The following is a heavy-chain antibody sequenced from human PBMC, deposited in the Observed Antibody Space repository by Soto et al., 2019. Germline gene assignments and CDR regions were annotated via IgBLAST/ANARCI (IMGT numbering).Heavy chain of an antibody. CDR3: ARLYPYYYDSGGFYHDS. D-gene: IGHD3-22*01. J-gene: IGHJ4*02. V-gene: IGHV4-39*01. CDR2: IYYSGTT. CDR1: GGSIRSSSYY. Sequence: SETLSLTCNVSGGSIRSSSYYWGWIRQSPGKGLEWIGCIYYSGTTYYNPSLKSRVTISADTSKNQFSLKLNSVTAADTTIYYCARLYPYYYDSGGFYHDSWGQGTLVT.